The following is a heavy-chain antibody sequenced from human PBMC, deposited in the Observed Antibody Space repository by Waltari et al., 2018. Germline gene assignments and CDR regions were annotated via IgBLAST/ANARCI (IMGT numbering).Heavy chain of an antibody. D-gene: IGHD3-10*01. Sequence: QVQLQQWGAGLLKPSETLSLTCAVYGGSFSGYYWSWIRQPPGKGLEWIGEINHSGSTNYNPSLKSRVTISVDTSKNQFSLKLSSVTAADTAVYYCARVHRNYYGSGSFFDYWGQGTLVTVSS. CDR3: ARVHRNYYGSGSFFDY. J-gene: IGHJ4*02. CDR1: GGSFSGYY. V-gene: IGHV4-34*01. CDR2: INHSGST.